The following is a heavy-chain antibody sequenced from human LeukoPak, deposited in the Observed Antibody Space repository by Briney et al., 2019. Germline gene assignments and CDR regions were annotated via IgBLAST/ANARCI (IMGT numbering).Heavy chain of an antibody. D-gene: IGHD5-18*01. CDR1: GYSFTSYW. V-gene: IGHV5-51*01. CDR3: AKHGRSGRGYSYGVFDY. J-gene: IGHJ4*02. CDR2: IYPGDSDV. Sequence: GESLKISCKGSGYSFTSYWIGWVRQMPGKGLEWMGIIYPGDSDVRYSPSFQGQVTISADKSINTAYLQWSSLKASDTAMYYCAKHGRSGRGYSYGVFDYWGQGNLVTVSS.